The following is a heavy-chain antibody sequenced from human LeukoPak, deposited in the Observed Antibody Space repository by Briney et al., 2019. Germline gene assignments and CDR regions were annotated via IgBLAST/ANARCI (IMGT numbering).Heavy chain of an antibody. D-gene: IGHD3-16*01. CDR3: AKYSLADIDY. J-gene: IGHJ4*02. CDR2: IRHDGSIK. V-gene: IGHV3-30*02. CDR1: GFIFSTYG. Sequence: PGGSLRLSCAASGFIFSTYGTYWVRQAPGKGLEWVAFIRHDGSIKNYADSVKGRSTISRDNSKNTLYLQMNSLRAEDTAVYYCAKYSLADIDYWGQGTLVTVSS.